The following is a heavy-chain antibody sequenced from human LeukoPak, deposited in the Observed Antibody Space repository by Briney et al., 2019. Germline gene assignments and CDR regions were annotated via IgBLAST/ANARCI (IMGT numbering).Heavy chain of an antibody. J-gene: IGHJ1*01. D-gene: IGHD6-13*01. CDR3: ARAGITTTGPLFQH. V-gene: IGHV3-48*01. Sequence: GGSLRLSCAASGFTFSSYAMHWVRQAPGKGLEWVSDISSRSSTIYYADSVKGRFTISRDNAKSSLYLQMNSLRAEDTAVYYCARAGITTTGPLFQHWGQGTLVTVSS. CDR1: GFTFSSYA. CDR2: ISSRSSTI.